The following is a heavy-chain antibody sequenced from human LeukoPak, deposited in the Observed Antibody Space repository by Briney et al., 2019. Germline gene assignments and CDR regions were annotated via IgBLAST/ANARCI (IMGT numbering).Heavy chain of an antibody. J-gene: IGHJ6*04. V-gene: IGHV1-69*01. CDR1: GGTFSSYA. CDR3: ARSTMVRGSYYYYGMDV. CDR2: IIPIFGTA. Sequence: SVKVSCKASGGTFSSYAISWVRQAPGQGLEWVGGIIPIFGTANYAQKFQGRVTITADESTSTAYMELSSLRSEDTAVYYCARSTMVRGSYYYYGMDVWGKGTTVTVSS. D-gene: IGHD3-10*01.